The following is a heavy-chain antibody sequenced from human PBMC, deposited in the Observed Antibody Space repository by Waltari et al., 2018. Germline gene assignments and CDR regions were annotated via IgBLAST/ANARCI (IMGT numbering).Heavy chain of an antibody. V-gene: IGHV5-51*03. CDR3: ARREHDYDYVGGSYRRVIDTFDI. Sequence: EVRLVQSGAEVKKPGESLKISCKGSGDKFRTYWIGWVRPMPGKGLEWMGIIYVGYSETRYSPSFRGQVTMSADKSITTAYLQWSSLKASDTAMYYCARREHDYDYVGGSYRRVIDTFDIWGQGTRVTVSS. D-gene: IGHD3-16*02. J-gene: IGHJ3*02. CDR1: GDKFRTYW. CDR2: IYVGYSET.